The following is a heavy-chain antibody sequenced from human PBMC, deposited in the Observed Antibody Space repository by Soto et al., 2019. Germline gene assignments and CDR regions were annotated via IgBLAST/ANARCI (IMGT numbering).Heavy chain of an antibody. Sequence: QVQLQESGPGLVKPSETLSLTCTVSGGSISSYYWSWIRQPPGKGLERIGYIYYSGSTYYNPSLKSRVTISIDTSKNQFSLKLSSVTAADTAVYYCAREATTYYFDYWGQGTLVTVSS. CDR3: AREATTYYFDY. J-gene: IGHJ4*02. D-gene: IGHD1-26*01. CDR1: GGSISSYY. CDR2: IYYSGST. V-gene: IGHV4-59*01.